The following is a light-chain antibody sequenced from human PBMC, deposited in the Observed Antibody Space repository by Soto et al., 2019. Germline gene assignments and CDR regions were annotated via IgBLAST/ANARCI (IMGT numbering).Light chain of an antibody. J-gene: IGLJ2*01. Sequence: QPVLPQSPSASASLGASVKISCTLSSGHSSYTIAWHQQQPEKGPRYLMKLDSDGRHSKGDGIPDRFSGSSSGAERYLTISSLQSEDEADYYCQTWATGIQIFGGGTKLTVL. CDR1: SGHSSYT. CDR2: LDSDGRH. CDR3: QTWATGIQI. V-gene: IGLV4-69*01.